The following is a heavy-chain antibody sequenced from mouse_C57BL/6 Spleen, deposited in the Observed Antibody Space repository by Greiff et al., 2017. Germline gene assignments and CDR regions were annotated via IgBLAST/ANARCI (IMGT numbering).Heavy chain of an antibody. CDR1: GFTFSSYT. V-gene: IGHV5-9*01. J-gene: IGHJ3*01. CDR2: ISGGGGNT. CDR3: AREDYGSSYPFAY. D-gene: IGHD1-1*01. Sequence: EVQVVESGGGLVKPGGSLKLSCAASGFTFSSYTMSWVRQTPEKRLEWVATISGGGGNTYYPDSVKGRFTISRDNAKNTLYLQMSSLRSEDTALYYCAREDYGSSYPFAYWGQGTLVTVSA.